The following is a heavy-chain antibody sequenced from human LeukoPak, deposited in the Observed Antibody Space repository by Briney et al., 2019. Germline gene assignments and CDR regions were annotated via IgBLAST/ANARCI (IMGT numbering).Heavy chain of an antibody. D-gene: IGHD6-19*01. V-gene: IGHV3-21*01. CDR1: GFTFNIYN. J-gene: IGHJ4*02. Sequence: GGSLRLSCAASGFTFNIYNMNWVRQALGKGLEWVSSISSSSSYIYYADSVKGRFTISRDNAKNSLYLHMNSLRAEDTAVYYCARDSSGWADKFDYWGQGTLVTVSS. CDR2: ISSSSSYI. CDR3: ARDSSGWADKFDY.